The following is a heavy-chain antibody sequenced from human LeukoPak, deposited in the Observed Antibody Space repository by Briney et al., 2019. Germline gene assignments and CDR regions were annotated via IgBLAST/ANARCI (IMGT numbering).Heavy chain of an antibody. CDR1: GGSISSYY. CDR2: IYYSGST. V-gene: IGHV4-59*08. J-gene: IGHJ4*02. CDR3: ARHASDGCSGGSCYLYYFDY. D-gene: IGHD2-15*01. Sequence: SETLSLTCTVSGGSISSYYWSWIRQPPGKGPEWIGYIYYSGSTNYNPSLKSRVTISVDTSKNQFSLKLSSVTAADTAVYYCARHASDGCSGGSCYLYYFDYWGQGTLVTVSS.